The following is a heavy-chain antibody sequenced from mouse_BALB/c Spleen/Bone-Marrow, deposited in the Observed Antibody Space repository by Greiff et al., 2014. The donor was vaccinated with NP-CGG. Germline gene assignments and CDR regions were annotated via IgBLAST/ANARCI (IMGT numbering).Heavy chain of an antibody. J-gene: IGHJ3*01. CDR3: ARFGNYEGFAY. Sequence: VQLQQSGAELVRPGASVKLSCKASGYSFTNYWMNWVKQRPGQGLEWIGMIHPSGSETRLNQKFKDKATLTVDKSSSTAYMQLSSPTSEDSAVYYCARFGNYEGFAYWGQGTLVTVSA. CDR1: GYSFTNYW. V-gene: IGHV1-74*01. CDR2: IHPSGSET. D-gene: IGHD2-1*01.